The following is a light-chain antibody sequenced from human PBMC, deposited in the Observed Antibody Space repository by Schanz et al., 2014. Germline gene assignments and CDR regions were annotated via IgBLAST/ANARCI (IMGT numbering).Light chain of an antibody. CDR3: TSYRSSLVL. V-gene: IGLV2-14*02. J-gene: IGLJ3*02. CDR1: SSDIGSYAL. CDR2: DVS. Sequence: QSALTQPASVSGSPGQSITISCSGSSSDIGSYALVSWYQQHPGKAPKLMIYDVSNRPSGVSNRFSGSESGNTASLTISGLQAEDEADYYCTSYRSSLVLFGGGTKLTVL.